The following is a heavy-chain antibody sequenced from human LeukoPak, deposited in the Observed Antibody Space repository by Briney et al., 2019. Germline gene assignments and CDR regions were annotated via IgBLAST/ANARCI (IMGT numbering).Heavy chain of an antibody. V-gene: IGHV3-30*04. Sequence: GGSLRLSCAASGFTFSSYAMHWVRQAPGKGLEWVAVISYDGSNKYYADSVKGRFTISRDNAKNSLYLQMNSLRAEDTAVYYCAREGSGYSYGNWGQGTLVTVSS. J-gene: IGHJ4*02. CDR3: AREGSGYSYGN. CDR2: ISYDGSNK. D-gene: IGHD5-18*01. CDR1: GFTFSSYA.